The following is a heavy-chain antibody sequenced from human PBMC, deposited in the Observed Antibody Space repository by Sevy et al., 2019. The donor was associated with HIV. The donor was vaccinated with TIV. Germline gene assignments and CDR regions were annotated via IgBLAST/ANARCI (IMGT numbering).Heavy chain of an antibody. D-gene: IGHD7-27*01. J-gene: IGHJ4*02. CDR3: ATEGTGEQRAGFDF. Sequence: GGSLRLSCAASGFTFNKYDMHWVRQPTGKGLEWLLGIGVRGDTHYPGAVKGRFTISRENAKNSLYLQMDDLRAGDTAVYYCATEGTGEQRAGFDFWGQGTLVTVSS. CDR2: IGVRGDT. V-gene: IGHV3-13*01. CDR1: GFTFNKYD.